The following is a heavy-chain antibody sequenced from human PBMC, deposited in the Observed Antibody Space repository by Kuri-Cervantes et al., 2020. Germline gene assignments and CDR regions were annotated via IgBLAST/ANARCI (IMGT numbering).Heavy chain of an antibody. Sequence: GGSLRLSCAASGFTFSSYAMHWVRQAPGKGLEWVAVISYDGSNKYYADSVKGRFTISRDNSKNTLYLQMNSLRAEDTAVYYCARGHNVFDYWGQGTLVTVSS. J-gene: IGHJ4*02. CDR2: ISYDGSNK. CDR3: ARGHNVFDY. V-gene: IGHV3-30*14. CDR1: GFTFSSYA. D-gene: IGHD1-1*01.